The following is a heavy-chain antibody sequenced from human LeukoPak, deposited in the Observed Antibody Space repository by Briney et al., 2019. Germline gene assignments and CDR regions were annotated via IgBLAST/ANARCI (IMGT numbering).Heavy chain of an antibody. CDR1: GGSISSGGYY. V-gene: IGHV4-30-2*01. CDR3: ARESLVRGSRYYYMDV. J-gene: IGHJ6*03. CDR2: IYHSGST. Sequence: SETLSLTCTVSGGSISSGGYYWSWIRQPPGKGLEWIGYIYHSGSTYYNPSLKSRVTISVDRSKNQFSLKLSSVTAADTAVYYCARESLVRGSRYYYMDVWGKGTTVTVSS. D-gene: IGHD3-10*01.